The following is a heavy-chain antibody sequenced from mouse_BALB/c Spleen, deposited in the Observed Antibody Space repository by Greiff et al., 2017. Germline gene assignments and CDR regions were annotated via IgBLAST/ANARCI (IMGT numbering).Heavy chain of an antibody. J-gene: IGHJ3*01. D-gene: IGHD2-4*01. V-gene: IGHV1-7*01. CDR3: ARSTMITTVFAY. CDR1: GYTFTSYW. Sequence: QVHVKQSGAELAKPGASVKMSCKASGYTFTSYWMHWVKQRPGQGLEWIGYINPSTGYTEYNQKFKDKATLTADKSSSTAYMQLSSLTSEDSAVYYCARSTMITTVFAYWGQGTLVTVSA. CDR2: INPSTGYT.